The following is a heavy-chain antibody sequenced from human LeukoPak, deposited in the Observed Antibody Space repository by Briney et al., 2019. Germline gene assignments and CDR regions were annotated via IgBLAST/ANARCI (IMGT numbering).Heavy chain of an antibody. V-gene: IGHV4-61*02. Sequence: SETLSLTCTVSGGSISSGSYYWSWIRQPAGTGLEWIGRIYTSGSTNYNPSLKSRVTISVDTSKNQFSLKLSSVTAADTAVYYCARGRGGLSPYFDYWGQGTLVTVSS. D-gene: IGHD3-16*01. J-gene: IGHJ4*02. CDR3: ARGRGGLSPYFDY. CDR1: GGSISSGSYY. CDR2: IYTSGST.